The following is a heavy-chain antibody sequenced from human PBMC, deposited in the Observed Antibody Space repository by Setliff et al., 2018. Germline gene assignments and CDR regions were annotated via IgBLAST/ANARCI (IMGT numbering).Heavy chain of an antibody. CDR1: GDSISAAS. Sequence: PSETLSLTCNVSGDSISAASIMAWIRQPPGKGLEFIGYVYYSGAAKYDPSLKSRVTISLDTSKNQFSLKLSSVTAADTAVYYCVRMSGFLYMDVWGKGTTVTVSS. CDR3: VRMSGFLYMDV. V-gene: IGHV4-59*08. CDR2: VYYSGAA. J-gene: IGHJ6*03. D-gene: IGHD3-3*01.